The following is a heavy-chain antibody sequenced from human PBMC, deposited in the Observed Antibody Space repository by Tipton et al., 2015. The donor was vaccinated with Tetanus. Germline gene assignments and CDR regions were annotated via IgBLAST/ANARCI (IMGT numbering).Heavy chain of an antibody. D-gene: IGHD7-27*01. CDR2: IYPGDSDT. Sequence: QLVQSGAEVKKPGESLKISCQGSGYSFNIYWIAWVRQMPGKGLEWMGIIYPGDSDTTYSPSFQGQVTISADRSINTAYLQWSSLKASDTATYYCARRLGPYTGDQIWHFDLWGRGTLVTVS. J-gene: IGHJ2*01. CDR3: ARRLGPYTGDQIWHFDL. V-gene: IGHV5-51*01. CDR1: GYSFNIYW.